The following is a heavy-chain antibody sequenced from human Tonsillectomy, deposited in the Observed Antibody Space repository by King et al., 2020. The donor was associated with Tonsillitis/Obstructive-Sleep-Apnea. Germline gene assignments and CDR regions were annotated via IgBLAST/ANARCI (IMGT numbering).Heavy chain of an antibody. J-gene: IGHJ5*02. CDR3: ARGIPAAGSNWFDP. CDR2: IYHSGIT. V-gene: IGHV4-4*02. D-gene: IGHD6-13*01. Sequence: QLQESGPGLVKPSGTLSLTCTVSGASISTSYWWSWVRQPPGKGLEWIGAIYHSGITNYNSSLKSRVTISVHKSKNQFSLRLTSVTAADTAVYYCARGIPAAGSNWFDPWGQGTLVTVSS. CDR1: GASISTSYW.